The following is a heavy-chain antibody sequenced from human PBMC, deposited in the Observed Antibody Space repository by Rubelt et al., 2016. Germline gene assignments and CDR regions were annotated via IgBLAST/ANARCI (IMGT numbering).Heavy chain of an antibody. D-gene: IGHD3-16*01. V-gene: IGHV3-48*02. CDR2: ISTQYRII. Sequence: GGSLKLSCAASGFTFSSYSINWIRQAPGKGLEYIAYISTQYRIIHYADSVKGRFAISSDNAKNSLYLQMSSLRDEDTAVYYCARDHNYAFDNWGQGTLVTVSS. J-gene: IGHJ4*02. CDR1: GFTFSSYS. CDR3: ARDHNYAFDN.